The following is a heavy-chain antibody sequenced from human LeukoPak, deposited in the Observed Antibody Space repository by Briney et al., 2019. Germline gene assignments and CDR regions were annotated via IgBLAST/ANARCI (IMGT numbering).Heavy chain of an antibody. CDR2: IRRKPNNYTT. Sequence: GGSLKLSCATSGFTFSGSAMQWVRQASGKGLEWVGRIRRKPNNYTTAYAASVKGRFTISRDDSQNTAYLQMNSLKTEDTAVYYCITRSKDDSSGYYSTWGQGTLVTVSS. D-gene: IGHD3-22*01. J-gene: IGHJ5*02. V-gene: IGHV3-73*01. CDR3: ITRSKDDSSGYYST. CDR1: GFTFSGSA.